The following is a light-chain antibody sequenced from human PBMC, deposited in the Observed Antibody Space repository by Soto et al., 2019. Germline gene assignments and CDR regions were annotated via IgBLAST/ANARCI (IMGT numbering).Light chain of an antibody. V-gene: IGLV2-14*01. CDR1: SSDVGGYNY. Sequence: QSAPTQPASVSGSPGQSITISCTGTSSDVGGYNYVSWYQQHPGKAPKLMLYEVSNRPSGISNRFSGSKSGNTASLTISGLQAEDEADYYCSSYTSSSTLCVFGTGTKVTVL. J-gene: IGLJ1*01. CDR2: EVS. CDR3: SSYTSSSTLCV.